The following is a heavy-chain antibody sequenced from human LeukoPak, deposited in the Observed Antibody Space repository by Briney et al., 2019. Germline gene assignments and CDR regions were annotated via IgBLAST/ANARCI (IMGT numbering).Heavy chain of an antibody. D-gene: IGHD3-3*01. CDR2: IYYSGST. Sequence: NTSETLSLTCTVSGGSISSSSYSWGWIRQPPGKGLEWIGSIYYSGSTYYNPSLKSRVTISVDTSKNQFSLKLSSVTAADTAVYYCARDDFWSGYGYWGQGTLVTVS. V-gene: IGHV4-39*01. CDR3: ARDDFWSGYGY. CDR1: GGSISSSSYS. J-gene: IGHJ4*02.